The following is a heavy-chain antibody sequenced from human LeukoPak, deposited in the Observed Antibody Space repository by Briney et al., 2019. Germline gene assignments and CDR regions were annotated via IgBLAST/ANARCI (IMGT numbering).Heavy chain of an antibody. CDR2: INTDGSTT. V-gene: IGHV3-74*01. CDR1: GFTFSGYW. CDR3: ARDYYSAGDY. Sequence: GGSLRLSCAASGFTFSGYWMHWVRQVPGKGLVWVSRINTDGSTTTYADSVKGRFTISRDNAKNTLYLQMSSLRAEDTAVYYCARDYYSAGDYWGQGTLVTVSS. D-gene: IGHD3-10*01. J-gene: IGHJ4*02.